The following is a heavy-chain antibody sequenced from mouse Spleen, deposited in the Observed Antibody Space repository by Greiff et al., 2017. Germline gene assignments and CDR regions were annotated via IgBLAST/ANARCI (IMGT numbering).Heavy chain of an antibody. D-gene: IGHD1-1*01. CDR1: GYAFTNYL. CDR2: INPGSGGT. CDR3: ARALITTHDY. Sequence: QVQLQQSGAELVRPGTSVKVSCKASGYAFTNYLIEWVKQRPGQGLEWIGVINPGSGGTNYNEKFKGKATLTADKSSSTAYMQLSSLTSEDSAVYFCARALITTHDYWGQGTTLTVSS. V-gene: IGHV1-54*01. J-gene: IGHJ2*01.